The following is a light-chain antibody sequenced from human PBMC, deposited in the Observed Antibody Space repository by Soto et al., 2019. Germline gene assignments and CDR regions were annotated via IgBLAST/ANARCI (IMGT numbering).Light chain of an antibody. V-gene: IGKV3-20*01. Sequence: EIVLTQSPGTLSLSPGERATLSCRASQSINNRYLAWYQQKPGQAPRLLIYAASSRATGIPDRFSGSGSGTDFTLTISRLEPEDVAVYYCQQLGSSPGFTFGPGTKVDIK. CDR3: QQLGSSPGFT. CDR2: AAS. CDR1: QSINNRY. J-gene: IGKJ3*01.